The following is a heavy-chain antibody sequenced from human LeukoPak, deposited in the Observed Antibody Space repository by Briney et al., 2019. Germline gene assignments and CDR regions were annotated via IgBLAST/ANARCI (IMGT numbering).Heavy chain of an antibody. J-gene: IGHJ4*02. V-gene: IGHV3-7*01. CDR3: SRNRGWFNFDY. D-gene: IGHD6-19*01. CDR2: IKPDGSEK. CDR1: GFTFSSYW. Sequence: AGGSLRLSCAASGFTFSSYWMSWVRQAPGKGLEWVANIKPDGSEKDYVDSVKGRFTISRDNAKNSLSLQMNSLGAEDTAMYYCSRNRGWFNFDYWGQGTLVTVSS.